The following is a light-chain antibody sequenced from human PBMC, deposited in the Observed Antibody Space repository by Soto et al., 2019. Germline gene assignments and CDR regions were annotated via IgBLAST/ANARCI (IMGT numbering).Light chain of an antibody. J-gene: IGKJ4*01. CDR3: QQYGSSPPN. V-gene: IGKV3-20*01. Sequence: DIVFTQSPGTLSLSPGERATLSCRASQSVNSNYLAWYQQKPGQAARLLIYGASSRATGIPDRFSGVGSGTDFTLTISRXEPEDFAVYYCQQYGSSPPNFGGGTKVDIK. CDR1: QSVNSNY. CDR2: GAS.